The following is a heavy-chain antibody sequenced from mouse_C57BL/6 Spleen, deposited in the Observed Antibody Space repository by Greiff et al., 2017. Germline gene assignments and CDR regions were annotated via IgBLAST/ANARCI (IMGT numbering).Heavy chain of an antibody. Sequence: EVKVVESGGGLVKPGGSLKLSCAASGFTFSSYTMSWVRQTPEKRLEWVATISGGGGNTYYPDSVKGRFTISRDNAKNTLYLQMSSLRSEDTALYYCARQGGYYWYFDVWGTGTTVTVSS. CDR2: ISGGGGNT. CDR3: ARQGGYYWYFDV. D-gene: IGHD2-2*01. V-gene: IGHV5-9*01. CDR1: GFTFSSYT. J-gene: IGHJ1*03.